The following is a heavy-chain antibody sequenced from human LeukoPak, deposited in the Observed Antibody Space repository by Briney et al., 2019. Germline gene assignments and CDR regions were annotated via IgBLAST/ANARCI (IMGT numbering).Heavy chain of an antibody. CDR2: INPDSGGT. D-gene: IGHD2-21*01. CDR3: ARKISVSCGGECYYEYFHY. J-gene: IGHJ1*01. V-gene: IGHV1-2*02. CDR1: GYTFTGYY. Sequence: GASVKVSCKASGYTFTGYYMHWVRQAPGQGLEWMGWINPDSGGTNYAQKFQGRVTMTRDTSISTAYMELSRLRSDDTAVYYCARKISVSCGGECYYEYFHYWGQGTLVTVSS.